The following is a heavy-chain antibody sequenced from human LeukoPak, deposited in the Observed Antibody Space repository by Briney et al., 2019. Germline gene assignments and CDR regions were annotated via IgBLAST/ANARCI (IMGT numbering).Heavy chain of an antibody. CDR2: IYSGGST. CDR1: GFTVSSNY. D-gene: IGHD2-21*01. CDR3: ARGDLIGAFDI. Sequence: PGGSLRLSCAASGFTVSSNYMSWVRQAPGKGLEWASVIYSGGSTYYADSVKGRFTISRDNSKNTLYLQMNSLRAEDTAVYYCARGDLIGAFDIWGQGTMVTVSS. J-gene: IGHJ3*02. V-gene: IGHV3-53*01.